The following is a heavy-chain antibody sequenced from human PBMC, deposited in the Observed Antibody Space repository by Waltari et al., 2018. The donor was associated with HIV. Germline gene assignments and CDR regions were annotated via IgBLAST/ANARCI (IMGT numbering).Heavy chain of an antibody. Sequence: QVQLVQSGAEVKKPGASVKVSCKASGYTFTGYYMPWVRQAPGQGLEWMGRINPNSGGTNYAQKFQGRVTMTRDTSISTAYMELSRLRSDDTAVYYCARDIAVAGKVPGYFDYWGQGTLVTVSS. CDR3: ARDIAVAGKVPGYFDY. V-gene: IGHV1-2*06. CDR2: INPNSGGT. D-gene: IGHD6-19*01. J-gene: IGHJ4*02. CDR1: GYTFTGYY.